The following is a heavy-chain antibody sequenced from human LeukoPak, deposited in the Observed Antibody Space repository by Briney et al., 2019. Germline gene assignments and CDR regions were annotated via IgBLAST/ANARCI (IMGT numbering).Heavy chain of an antibody. CDR2: ISSSSSYI. CDR3: ARDFRDSPYDFWSGPYYFDY. D-gene: IGHD3-3*01. CDR1: GFTFSSYS. Sequence: GGSLRLSXAASGFTFSSYSMNWVSQAPGKGLEWVSSISSSSSYIYYADSVKGRFTISRDNAKNSLYLQMNSLRAEDTAVYYCARDFRDSPYDFWSGPYYFDYWGQGTLVTVSS. V-gene: IGHV3-21*01. J-gene: IGHJ4*02.